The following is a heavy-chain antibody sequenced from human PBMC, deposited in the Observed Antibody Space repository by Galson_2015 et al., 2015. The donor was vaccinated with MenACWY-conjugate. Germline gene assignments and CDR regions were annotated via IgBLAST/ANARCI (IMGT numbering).Heavy chain of an antibody. CDR2: VHYTGST. CDR1: GGSLTNYD. V-gene: IGHV4-59*01. J-gene: IGHJ4*02. CDR3: ARIGILRYFLFDY. D-gene: IGHD3-9*01. Sequence: SLTCTVSGGSLTNYDWSWIRQSPGKGLDYIGYVHYTGSTNYNPSLRSRVTISVDTSKNQFSLRVSSVTAADAAVYYCARIGILRYFLFDYWGQGIPVTVSS.